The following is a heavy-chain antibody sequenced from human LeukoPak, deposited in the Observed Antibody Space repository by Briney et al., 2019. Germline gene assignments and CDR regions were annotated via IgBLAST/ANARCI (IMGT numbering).Heavy chain of an antibody. V-gene: IGHV3-30*02. Sequence: GGSLRLSCATSGFTFSTFGMHWVRQAPGKGLEWVAFIRYDGSNKYYADSVQGRFTISRDNSKNTLYLQMNSLRAEGTAVYYCAKTFGSGDSSAYPSSGYWGQGTLVTVSS. CDR2: IRYDGSNK. D-gene: IGHD3-22*01. J-gene: IGHJ4*02. CDR3: AKTFGSGDSSAYPSSGY. CDR1: GFTFSTFG.